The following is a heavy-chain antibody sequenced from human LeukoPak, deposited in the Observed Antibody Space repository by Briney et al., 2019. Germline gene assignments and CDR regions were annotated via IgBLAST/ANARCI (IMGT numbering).Heavy chain of an antibody. CDR2: IFYSGST. V-gene: IGHV4-39*07. D-gene: IGHD3-22*01. CDR3: ARSLRQGYYDSSGYYSKRAFYFDY. CDR1: GGSISTSNYY. Sequence: SETLSLTCTVSGGSISTSNYYWGWIRQPPGKGLEWIGNIFYSGSTYYSPSLKSRVTMSVDTSKNQFSLKLSSVTAADTAVYYCARSLRQGYYDSSGYYSKRAFYFDYWGQGTLVTVSS. J-gene: IGHJ4*02.